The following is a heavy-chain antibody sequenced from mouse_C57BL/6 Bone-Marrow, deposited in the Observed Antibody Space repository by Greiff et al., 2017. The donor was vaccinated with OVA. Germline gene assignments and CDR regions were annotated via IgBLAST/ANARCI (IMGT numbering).Heavy chain of an antibody. CDR2: INPGSGGT. CDR1: GYAFTNYL. CDR3: ARSTRITRGFAY. Sequence: QVQLQQSGAELVRPGTSVKVSCKASGYAFTNYLIEWVKQRPGQGLEWIGVINPGSGGTNYNEKFKGKATLTADKSSSTAYMQLSSLTSEDSAVYFCARSTRITRGFAYWGQGTLVTVSA. V-gene: IGHV1-54*01. D-gene: IGHD2-4*01. J-gene: IGHJ3*01.